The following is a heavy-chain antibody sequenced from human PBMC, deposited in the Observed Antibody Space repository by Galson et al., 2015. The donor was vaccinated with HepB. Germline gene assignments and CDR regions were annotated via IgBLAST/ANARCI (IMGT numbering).Heavy chain of an antibody. D-gene: IGHD6-6*01. CDR3: ARDKGRIAAPLRIRDYYYLDV. V-gene: IGHV1-46*01. CDR1: GYTFTSYY. CDR2: IDPSGGTT. J-gene: IGHJ6*03. Sequence: SVKVSCKASGYTFTSYYIHWVQQAPGQGLEWMGMIDPSGGTTSYALKFQGRVIMTRDTSTSTVYMELSSLTSEDTAVYYCARDKGRIAAPLRIRDYYYLDVWGKGTTVTVSS.